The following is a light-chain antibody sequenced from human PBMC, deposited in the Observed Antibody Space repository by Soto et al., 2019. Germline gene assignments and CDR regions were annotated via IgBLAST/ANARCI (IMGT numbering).Light chain of an antibody. CDR1: QSISNY. V-gene: IGKV1-39*01. CDR3: QQSYSTPLT. CDR2: TAF. J-gene: IGKJ4*01. Sequence: DIQMTQSPSSLSASVGDRVTITCRASQSISNYLNWYQQKPGKAPKLLIYTAFKLQNGVPSRFSGSGSGTDFTLTISSLQPEDFATYSCQQSYSTPLTFGGGTMVEI.